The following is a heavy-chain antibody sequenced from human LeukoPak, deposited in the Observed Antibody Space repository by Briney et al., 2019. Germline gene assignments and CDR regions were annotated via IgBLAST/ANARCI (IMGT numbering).Heavy chain of an antibody. CDR3: ARDRGNWNDAYYYYMDV. J-gene: IGHJ6*03. D-gene: IGHD1-1*01. Sequence: GGSLRLSCAASGFTFSDYYMSWIRQAPGKGLEWVSYISSSGSTIYYADSVKGRFTISRDNAKNSLYLQMNSLRTEDTAVNYCARDRGNWNDAYYYYMDVWGKGTTVTVSS. V-gene: IGHV3-11*04. CDR1: GFTFSDYY. CDR2: ISSSGSTI.